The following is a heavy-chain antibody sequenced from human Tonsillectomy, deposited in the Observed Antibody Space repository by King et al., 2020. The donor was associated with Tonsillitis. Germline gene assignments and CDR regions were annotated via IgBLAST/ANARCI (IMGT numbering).Heavy chain of an antibody. J-gene: IGHJ4*02. Sequence: VQLQESGPGLVKPSETLSLTCTVSGGSISSYYWSWIRQPPGKGLEWIGYIYYSGSTNYNPSLKSRVTISVDTSKNQFSLKLSSVTAADTAVYYCACDPDYYDSSGYYYWGQGTLVTVSS. D-gene: IGHD3-22*01. CDR1: GGSISSYY. V-gene: IGHV4-59*01. CDR3: ACDPDYYDSSGYYY. CDR2: IYYSGST.